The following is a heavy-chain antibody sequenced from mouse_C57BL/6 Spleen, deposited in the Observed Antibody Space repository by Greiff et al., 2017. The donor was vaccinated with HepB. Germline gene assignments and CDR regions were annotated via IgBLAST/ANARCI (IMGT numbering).Heavy chain of an antibody. CDR3: TRERYAGSHGYFDV. CDR1: GFTFSSYA. CDR2: ISSGGDYI. Sequence: EVQLVESGEGLVKPGGSLKLSCAASGFTFSSYAMSWVRQTPEKRLEWVAYISSGGDYIYYADTVKGRFTISRDNARNTLYLQMSSLKSEDTAMYYCTRERYAGSHGYFDVWGTGTTVTVSS. D-gene: IGHD1-1*01. J-gene: IGHJ1*03. V-gene: IGHV5-9-1*02.